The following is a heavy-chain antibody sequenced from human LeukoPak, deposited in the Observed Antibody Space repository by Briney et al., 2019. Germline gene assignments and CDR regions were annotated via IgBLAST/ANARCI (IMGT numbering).Heavy chain of an antibody. CDR2: IYPTGNT. CDR3: AGLKFYDSTGYSPGYYMDV. D-gene: IGHD3-22*01. J-gene: IGHJ6*03. Sequence: SETLSLTCSVSGGAIISYYWSWIRQPAGKGPEWIGRIYPTGNTDYNPSLKTRVTMSTDLSKKQSSLRLRSVTAADTAVYYCAGLKFYDSTGYSPGYYMDVWGKGTAVTVSS. V-gene: IGHV4-4*07. CDR1: GGAIISYY.